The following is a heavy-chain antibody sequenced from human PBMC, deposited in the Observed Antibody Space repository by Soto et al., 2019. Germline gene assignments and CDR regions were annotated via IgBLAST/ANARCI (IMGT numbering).Heavy chain of an antibody. CDR2: INPNSGGT. CDR3: ARSRLYVDTAISPTTESLHGMDV. V-gene: IGHV1-2*02. D-gene: IGHD5-18*01. J-gene: IGHJ6*02. CDR1: GYTFTGYY. Sequence: ASVKVSCKASGYTFTGYYMHWVRQAPGQGLEWMGWINPNSGGTNYAQKFQGRVTMTRDTSISTAYMELSRLRSDDTAVYYCARSRLYVDTAISPTTESLHGMDVWGQGTTVTVSS.